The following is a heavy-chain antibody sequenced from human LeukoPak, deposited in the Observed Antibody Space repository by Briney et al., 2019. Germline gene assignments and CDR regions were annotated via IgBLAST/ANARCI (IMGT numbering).Heavy chain of an antibody. J-gene: IGHJ5*02. V-gene: IGHV4-30-2*01. CDR2: MYHSGST. CDR1: GGSISSGGYS. D-gene: IGHD3-10*01. CDR3: ARGREAVSLWFGGWFDP. Sequence: SQTLSLTCAVSGGSISSGGYSWSWIRQPPGKGLEWIGYMYHSGSTYYNPSLKSRVTISIDRSKSHFSLKLSSVTAADTAVYYCARGREAVSLWFGGWFDPWGQGTLVTVSS.